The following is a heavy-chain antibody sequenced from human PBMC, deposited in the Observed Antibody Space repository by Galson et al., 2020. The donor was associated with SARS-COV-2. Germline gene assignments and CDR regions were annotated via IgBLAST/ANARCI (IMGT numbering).Heavy chain of an antibody. CDR2: MYISGST. Sequence: ETSETLSLTCTVSGGSISSSYWSWIRQPAGKGLEWIGRMYISGSTNYNPSLKSRVTMSIDTSKNQFSLKVSSVTAADTAVYYCARLYYDSSGTEHWGQGTLVTVSS. CDR3: ARLYYDSSGTEH. J-gene: IGHJ4*02. D-gene: IGHD3-22*01. V-gene: IGHV4-4*07. CDR1: GGSISSSY.